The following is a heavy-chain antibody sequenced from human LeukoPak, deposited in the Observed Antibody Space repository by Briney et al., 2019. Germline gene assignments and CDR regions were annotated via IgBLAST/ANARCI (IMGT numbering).Heavy chain of an antibody. J-gene: IGHJ4*02. D-gene: IGHD3-3*01. CDR3: ARRWSGYYFDY. V-gene: IGHV4-38-2*01. CDR1: GYSISSGYY. CDR2: IYHSGST. Sequence: SETPSRTCAGSGYSISSGYYWGWIRRPPGKGLEWIGSIYHSGSTYYNPSLKSRVTISVDTSKNQFSLKLSSVTAADTAVYYCARRWSGYYFDYWGQGTLVTVSS.